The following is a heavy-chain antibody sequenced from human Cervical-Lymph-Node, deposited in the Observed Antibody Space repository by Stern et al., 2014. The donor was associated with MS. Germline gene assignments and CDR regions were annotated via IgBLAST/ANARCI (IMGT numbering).Heavy chain of an antibody. J-gene: IGHJ6*02. CDR1: GDTFGTYG. CDR2: ISGYKGNT. CDR3: AIMGTNGIDV. Sequence: QVQLMQSGTEVKKPGAPVKVSCKASGDTFGTYGVNWVRQAPGQRLEWLGWISGYKGNTNYAQRLQGRVTLTTDTSTTTAYMELRSLRSDDTAVYYCAIMGTNGIDVWGQGTTVTVSS. V-gene: IGHV1-18*01. D-gene: IGHD5-18*01.